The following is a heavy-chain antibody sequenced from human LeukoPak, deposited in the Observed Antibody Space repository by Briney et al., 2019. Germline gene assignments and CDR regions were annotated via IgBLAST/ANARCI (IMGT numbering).Heavy chain of an antibody. D-gene: IGHD6-6*01. CDR1: GYSISSGYY. CDR3: ARDQGAFAFRYSSSSGDGFDP. J-gene: IGHJ5*02. CDR2: IYYSGST. V-gene: IGHV4-38-2*02. Sequence: PSETLSLTCTVSGYSISSGYYWGWIRQPPGKGLEWIGSIYYSGSTYYNPSLKSRVTISVDTSKNQFSLKLSSVTAADTAVYYCARDQGAFAFRYSSSSGDGFDPWGQGTLVTVSS.